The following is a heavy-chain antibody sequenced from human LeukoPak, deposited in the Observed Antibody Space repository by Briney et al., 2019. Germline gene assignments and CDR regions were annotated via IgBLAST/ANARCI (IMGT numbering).Heavy chain of an antibody. J-gene: IGHJ6*02. D-gene: IGHD3-10*01. V-gene: IGHV3-23*01. CDR3: AKGKGYGSGSKNYGMDV. CDR2: ISGGGGST. Sequence: GGSLRLSCAASGFTFSSYAMSWVRQAPGEGLGWVSAISGGGGSTYYADSVKGRFTISRDNSKNTLYLQMNSLRAEDTAVYYCAKGKGYGSGSKNYGMDVWGQGTTVTVSS. CDR1: GFTFSSYA.